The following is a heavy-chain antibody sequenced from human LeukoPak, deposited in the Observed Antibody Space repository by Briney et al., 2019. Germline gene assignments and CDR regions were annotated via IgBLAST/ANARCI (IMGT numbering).Heavy chain of an antibody. D-gene: IGHD3-3*01. CDR1: GSSFTSYW. CDR2: IYPGDSDT. V-gene: IGHV5-51*01. Sequence: KFGESLQISCKGSGSSFTSYWIGWVRQLPGKGLEWMGIIYPGDSDTRYSPSFQGQVTISADKSISTAYLQWSSLKASDTAMYYCAVERLHVFGVGVDAFDIWGQGTMVTVSS. CDR3: AVERLHVFGVGVDAFDI. J-gene: IGHJ3*02.